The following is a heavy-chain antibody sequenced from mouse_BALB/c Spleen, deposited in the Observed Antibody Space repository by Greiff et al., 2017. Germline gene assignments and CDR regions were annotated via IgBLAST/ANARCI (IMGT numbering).Heavy chain of an antibody. J-gene: IGHJ4*01. V-gene: IGHV1-4*01. D-gene: IGHD2-2*01. CDR1: GYTFTSYT. Sequence: VQLQQSGAELARPGASVKMSCKASGYTFTSYTMHWVKQRPGQGLEWIGYINPSSGYTNYNQKFKDKATLTADKSSSTAYMQLSSLTSEDSAVYYCARGLRRENYYAMDYWGQGTSVTVSS. CDR3: ARGLRRENYYAMDY. CDR2: INPSSGYT.